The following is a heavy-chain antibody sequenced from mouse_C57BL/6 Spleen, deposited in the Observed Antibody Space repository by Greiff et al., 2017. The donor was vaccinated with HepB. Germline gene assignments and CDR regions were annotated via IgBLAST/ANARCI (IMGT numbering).Heavy chain of an antibody. CDR1: GYTFTSYT. Sequence: QVQLQQSGAELARPGASVKMSCKASGYTFTSYTMHWVKQRPGQGLEWIGYISPSSGYNKYNQKFKDKATLTADKDSSTAYMQLSSLTSEDSAVYYCTRVIYYDLCYCDYWGKGTTLTVSS. J-gene: IGHJ2*01. V-gene: IGHV1-4*01. D-gene: IGHD2-4*01. CDR3: TRVIYYDLCYCDY. CDR2: ISPSSGYN.